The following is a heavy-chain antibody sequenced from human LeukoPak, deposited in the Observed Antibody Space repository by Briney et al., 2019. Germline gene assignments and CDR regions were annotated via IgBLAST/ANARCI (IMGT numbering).Heavy chain of an antibody. J-gene: IGHJ4*02. V-gene: IGHV3-30-3*01. CDR2: ISYDGSNK. Sequence: PGRSLRLSCAASGFTFSSYAMHWVRQAPGKGLEWVAVISYDGSNKYYADSVKGRFTISRDNSKNTLYLQMNSLTAEDTAVYYCAKDSITIFGVVIGPNDYWGQGTLVTVSS. CDR3: AKDSITIFGVVIGPNDY. D-gene: IGHD3-3*01. CDR1: GFTFSSYA.